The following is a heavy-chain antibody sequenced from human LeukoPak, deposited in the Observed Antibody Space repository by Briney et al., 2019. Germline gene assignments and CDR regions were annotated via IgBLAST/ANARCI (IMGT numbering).Heavy chain of an antibody. D-gene: IGHD3-3*01. CDR1: GYTFTSYG. J-gene: IGHJ4*02. V-gene: IGHV1-18*01. CDR2: ISAYNGNT. Sequence: ASVKVSCKASGYTFTSYGISWVRQAPGQGLEWMGWISAYNGNTNYAQKLQGRVTMTTDTSTSTAYMELRSLRSDDTAVYYCARDGVTIFGVVIIDYWGQGTLVTVSS. CDR3: ARDGVTIFGVVIIDY.